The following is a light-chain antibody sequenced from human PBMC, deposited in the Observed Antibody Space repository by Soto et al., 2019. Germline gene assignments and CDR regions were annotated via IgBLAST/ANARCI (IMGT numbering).Light chain of an antibody. J-gene: IGLJ1*01. Sequence: QSALTQPASVSGSPGQSITISCTGTSNDVGAYNYVSWYLQHPGKVPKLMIYDDSHRPSGVSDRFSGSKSGNTASLTISGLQTDDEADYFCSAYTGTNTLPYVFGTGTKVTVL. V-gene: IGLV2-14*01. CDR1: SNDVGAYNY. CDR3: SAYTGTNTLPYV. CDR2: DDS.